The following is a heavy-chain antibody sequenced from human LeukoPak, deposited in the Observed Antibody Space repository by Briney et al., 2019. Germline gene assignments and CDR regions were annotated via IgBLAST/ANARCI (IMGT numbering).Heavy chain of an antibody. CDR1: GYTFTDYS. Sequence: ASVKVSCKASGYTFTDYSMHWVRQAPGQGLEWMGWINPNTGGTKYTQKFQGRVTMTRDTSISIAYMELSRLRSDDTAVYYCARDYAPNYYDSSGLQGGAFDIWGQGTMVTVSS. J-gene: IGHJ3*02. CDR2: INPNTGGT. CDR3: ARDYAPNYYDSSGLQGGAFDI. D-gene: IGHD3-22*01. V-gene: IGHV1-2*02.